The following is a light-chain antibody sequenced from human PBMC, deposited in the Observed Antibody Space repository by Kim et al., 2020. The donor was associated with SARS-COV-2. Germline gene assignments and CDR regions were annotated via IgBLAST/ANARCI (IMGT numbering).Light chain of an antibody. V-gene: IGKV1-39*01. J-gene: IGKJ4*01. CDR2: TAT. CDR1: QLISYY. Sequence: ASVGDIVTISCRASQLISYYLNWYQKKPGKVPRVLTSTATTLESGVPSRFSASGSGTDFTLTVTGLQPEDFATYYCQQSYSVPLTFGGGTKVDIK. CDR3: QQSYSVPLT.